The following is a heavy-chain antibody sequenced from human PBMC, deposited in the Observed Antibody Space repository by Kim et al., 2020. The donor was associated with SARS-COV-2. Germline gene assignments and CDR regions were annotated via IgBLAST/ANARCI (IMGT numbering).Heavy chain of an antibody. CDR1: GGSISSGGYY. J-gene: IGHJ4*02. V-gene: IGHV4-31*03. CDR3: ARLRYGAYSLFDY. D-gene: IGHD4-17*01. Sequence: SETLSLTCTVSGGSISSGGYYWSWIRQHPGKGLEWIGYIYYSGSTYYNPSLKSRVTISVDTSKNQFSLKLSSVTAADTAVYYCARLRYGAYSLFDYWGQGTLVTVSS. CDR2: IYYSGST.